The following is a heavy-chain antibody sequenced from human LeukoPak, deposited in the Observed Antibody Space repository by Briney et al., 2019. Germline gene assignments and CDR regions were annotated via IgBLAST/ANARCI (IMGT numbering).Heavy chain of an antibody. D-gene: IGHD3-16*01. V-gene: IGHV1-2*02. Sequence: ASVKVSRKASGYTFTGYYIHWVRQAPGQGLEWMGWLNPKSGGTNYAQNFQGRVTMTTDTSTTTAYMELRSLRSDDTAVYYCARATGTWGHDGFDIWGQGTMVTVSS. CDR3: ARATGTWGHDGFDI. CDR2: LNPKSGGT. CDR1: GYTFTGYY. J-gene: IGHJ3*02.